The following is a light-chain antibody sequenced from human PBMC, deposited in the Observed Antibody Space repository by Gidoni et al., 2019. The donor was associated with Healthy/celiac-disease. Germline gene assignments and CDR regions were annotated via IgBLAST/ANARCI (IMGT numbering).Light chain of an antibody. J-gene: IGKJ4*01. CDR1: QSVSSY. CDR2: DAS. Sequence: IASTQPPATLSLSPGERATLSCRASQSVSSYLAWYQQKPGQAPRLLIYDASNRATGIPARFSGSGSGTDFTLTISSLEPEDFAVYYCQQRSNWPLTFXGXTKVEIK. CDR3: QQRSNWPLT. V-gene: IGKV3-11*01.